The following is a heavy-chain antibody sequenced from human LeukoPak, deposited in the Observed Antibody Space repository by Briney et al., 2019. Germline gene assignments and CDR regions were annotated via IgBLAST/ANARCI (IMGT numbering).Heavy chain of an antibody. V-gene: IGHV3-9*01. D-gene: IGHD3-22*01. CDR1: GFTFDDYA. Sequence: GGSLRLSCAASGFTFDDYAMHWVRQAPGKGLEWVSGISWNSGSIDYADSVKGRFTISRDNAKNSLYLQMNSLRAEDTAVYYCATPLDYYDSSGYHQEGDWGQGTLVTVSS. CDR3: ATPLDYYDSSGYHQEGD. J-gene: IGHJ4*02. CDR2: ISWNSGSI.